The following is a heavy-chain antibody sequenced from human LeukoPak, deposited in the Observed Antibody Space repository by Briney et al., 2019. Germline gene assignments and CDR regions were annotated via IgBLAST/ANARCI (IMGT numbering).Heavy chain of an antibody. CDR3: ARGEQWLVLV. CDR2: IIPIFGTA. CDR1: GGTFSSYA. D-gene: IGHD6-19*01. V-gene: IGHV1-69*01. J-gene: IGHJ4*02. Sequence: ASVKVSCKASGGTFSSYAISWVRQAPGQGLEWMGGIIPIFGTANYAQKFQGRVTTTADESTSTAYLELSSLRSEVTAVYYCARGEQWLVLVWGQGTLVTVSS.